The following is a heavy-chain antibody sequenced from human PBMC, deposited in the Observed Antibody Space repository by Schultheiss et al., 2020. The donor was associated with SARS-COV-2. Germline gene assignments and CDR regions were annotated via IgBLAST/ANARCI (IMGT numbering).Heavy chain of an antibody. J-gene: IGHJ6*03. CDR1: GFTFSSYW. Sequence: GGSLRLSCAASGFTFSSYWMHWVRQAPGKGLVWVSRINSDGSSTSYADSVKGRFTISRDNAKNSLYLQMNSLRAEDTAVYYCARVFQYYYYMDVWGKGTTVTVSS. CDR2: INSDGSST. V-gene: IGHV3-74*01. CDR3: ARVFQYYYYMDV.